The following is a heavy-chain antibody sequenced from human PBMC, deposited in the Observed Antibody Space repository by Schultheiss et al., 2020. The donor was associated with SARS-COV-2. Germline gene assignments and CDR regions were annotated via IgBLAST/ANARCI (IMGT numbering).Heavy chain of an antibody. Sequence: GGSLRLSSVVSGFTFSDYVMRWVREAPGKGLEWVSVIYSGGSTYYADSVKGRFTISRDNSKNTLYLQMNSLRAEDTAVYYCARDRRDYYDSSGYHDYWGQGTLVTVSS. CDR3: ARDRRDYYDSSGYHDY. CDR1: GFTFSDYV. J-gene: IGHJ4*02. CDR2: IYSGGST. V-gene: IGHV3-66*01. D-gene: IGHD3-22*01.